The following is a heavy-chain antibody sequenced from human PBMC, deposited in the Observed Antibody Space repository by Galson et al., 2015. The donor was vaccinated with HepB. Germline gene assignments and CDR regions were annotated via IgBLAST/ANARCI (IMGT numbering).Heavy chain of an antibody. D-gene: IGHD2-21*01. Sequence: SVKVSCKASGYTFTGYYMHWVRQAPGQRLEWMGWINPNSGGTNYAQKFQGRVTMTRDTSISTAYMELSRLRSDDTAVYYCARGYCGGDCWRDYYYYMDVWGKGTTVTVSS. CDR1: GYTFTGYY. J-gene: IGHJ6*03. CDR3: ARGYCGGDCWRDYYYYMDV. CDR2: INPNSGGT. V-gene: IGHV1-2*02.